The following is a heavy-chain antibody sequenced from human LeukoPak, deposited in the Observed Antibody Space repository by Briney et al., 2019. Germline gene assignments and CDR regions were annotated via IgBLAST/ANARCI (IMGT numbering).Heavy chain of an antibody. V-gene: IGHV1-24*01. J-gene: IGHJ4*02. Sequence: VASVKVSCKVSGYTLTELSMHWVRQAPGKGLEWMGGFDPADGETIYAQKFQGRVTMTEDTSTDTAYMELSSLRSEDTAVYYCATLRDSDYSPDYWGQGTLVTVSS. D-gene: IGHD4-11*01. CDR1: GYTLTELS. CDR2: FDPADGET. CDR3: ATLRDSDYSPDY.